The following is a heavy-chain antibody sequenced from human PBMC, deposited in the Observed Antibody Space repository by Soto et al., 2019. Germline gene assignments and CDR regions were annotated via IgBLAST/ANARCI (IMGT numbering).Heavy chain of an antibody. D-gene: IGHD2-2*01. CDR2: ISGSGGST. Sequence: GGSLRLSCAASGFTFSSYAMSWVRQAPGKGLEWVSAISGSGGSTYYADSVKGRFTISRDNSKNTLNLQMNSLRAEDTAVYYCAKVSCSSTSCYRLYYVDYWGQGTLVTVSS. CDR1: GFTFSSYA. CDR3: AKVSCSSTSCYRLYYVDY. V-gene: IGHV3-23*01. J-gene: IGHJ4*02.